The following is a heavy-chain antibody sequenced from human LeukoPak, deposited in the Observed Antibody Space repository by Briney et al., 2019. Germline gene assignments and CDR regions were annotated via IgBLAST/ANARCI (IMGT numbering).Heavy chain of an antibody. Sequence: SETLSLTCTVSGGSISSYYWSWIRQPAGKGLEWIGRIYTSGSTNYNPSLKSRVTMSVDTSENQFSLKLSSVTAADTAVYYCARVPHYYGSGSYSYQDAFDIWGQGTMVTVSS. CDR1: GGSISSYY. D-gene: IGHD3-10*01. CDR2: IYTSGST. CDR3: ARVPHYYGSGSYSYQDAFDI. V-gene: IGHV4-4*07. J-gene: IGHJ3*02.